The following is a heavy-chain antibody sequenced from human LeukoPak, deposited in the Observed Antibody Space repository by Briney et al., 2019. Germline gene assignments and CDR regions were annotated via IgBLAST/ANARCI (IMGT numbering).Heavy chain of an antibody. CDR1: GGTFSSYA. D-gene: IGHD3-22*01. J-gene: IGHJ4*02. CDR3: ARDFPSQAYYYDSSGYSSFDY. V-gene: IGHV1-69*01. CDR2: IIPIFGTA. Sequence: SVKVSCKASGGTFSSYAISWVRQAPGQGLEWMGGIIPIFGTANYAQKFQGRVTITADESTSTAYMELSSLRSEDTAVYYCARDFPSQAYYYDSSGYSSFDYWGQGTLVTVSS.